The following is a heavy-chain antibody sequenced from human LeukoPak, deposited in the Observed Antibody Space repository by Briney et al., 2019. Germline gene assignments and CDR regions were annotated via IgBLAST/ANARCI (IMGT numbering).Heavy chain of an antibody. CDR3: AKKYYYDSSGYYRKNDY. CDR1: GFTFSSYA. D-gene: IGHD3-22*01. CDR2: ISGSGGST. J-gene: IGHJ4*02. Sequence: PGGSLRLSCAASGFTFSSYAMSWVRQAPGKGLEWVSAISGSGGSTYYADSVKGRFTISRDNSKNTLYLQVNSLRAEDTAVYYCAKKYYYDSSGYYRKNDYWGQGTLVTVSS. V-gene: IGHV3-23*01.